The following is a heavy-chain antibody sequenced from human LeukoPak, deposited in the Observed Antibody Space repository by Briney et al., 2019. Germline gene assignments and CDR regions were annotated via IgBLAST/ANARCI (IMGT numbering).Heavy chain of an antibody. J-gene: IGHJ4*02. CDR3: ARQVNHMVHKLEPSY. Sequence: XXWIRQPPXXGLEWIGSIYYSGSTYYNPSLKSRVTISVDTSKNQFSLKLSSVTAADTAVYYCARQVNHMVHKLEPSYWGQGTLVTVSS. V-gene: IGHV4-39*01. D-gene: IGHD3-10*01. CDR2: IYYSGST.